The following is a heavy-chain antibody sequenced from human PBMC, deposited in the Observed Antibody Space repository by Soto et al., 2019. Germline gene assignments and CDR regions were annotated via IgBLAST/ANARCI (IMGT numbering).Heavy chain of an antibody. D-gene: IGHD5-18*01. CDR1: GFTFSTYA. CDR2: ISYDGANK. J-gene: IGHJ6*02. CDR3: AKDGGGYNYGYVMLDKYYYGMDV. V-gene: IGHV3-30-3*01. Sequence: QVQLVESGGGAVQPGRSLRLSCAASGFTFSTYAIHWVRQAPGKGLEWVAVISYDGANKYYADSVRGRFTISRDNSKNTLFLQMSSLRAEDTAVYYCAKDGGGYNYGYVMLDKYYYGMDVWGQGTTVTVSS.